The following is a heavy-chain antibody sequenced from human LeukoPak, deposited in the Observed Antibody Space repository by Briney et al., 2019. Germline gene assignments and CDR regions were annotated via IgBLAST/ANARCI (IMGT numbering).Heavy chain of an antibody. Sequence: SETLSLTCAVSGGSISSGGYSWSWIRQPPGKGLEWIGYIYHSGSAYYNPSLKSRVTISVDRSKNQFSLKLSSVTAADTAVYYCARDRAVAVAGTDFDYWGQGTLVTVSS. CDR2: IYHSGSA. J-gene: IGHJ4*02. V-gene: IGHV4-30-2*01. CDR3: ARDRAVAVAGTDFDY. D-gene: IGHD6-19*01. CDR1: GGSISSGGYS.